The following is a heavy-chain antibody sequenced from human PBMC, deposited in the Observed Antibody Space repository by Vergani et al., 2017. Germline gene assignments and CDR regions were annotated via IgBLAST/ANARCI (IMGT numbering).Heavy chain of an antibody. D-gene: IGHD3-16*02. CDR1: GFTFSSYW. V-gene: IGHV3-7*01. J-gene: IGHJ5*02. CDR3: ARDRTYYDYVWGSYRPADNWFDP. CDR2: IKQDGSEQ. Sequence: EVQLVESGGGLVQPGGSLRLSCAASGFTFSSYWMSWVRQAPGKGLEWVANIKQDGSEQYYVDSVKGRFTISRDNAKNSLYLQMNSLRAEDTAVYYCARDRTYYDYVWGSYRPADNWFDPWGQGTLVTVSS.